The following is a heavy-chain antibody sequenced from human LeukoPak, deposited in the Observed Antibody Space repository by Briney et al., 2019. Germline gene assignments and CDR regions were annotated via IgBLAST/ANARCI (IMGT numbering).Heavy chain of an antibody. V-gene: IGHV3-74*01. CDR3: ARQDSSGQFDP. D-gene: IGHD6-19*01. J-gene: IGHJ5*02. Sequence: GGSLRLSCAASGFTFSSYWMHWVRQAPGKGLVWVSRINSDGSSTSYADSVKGRFTISRDNAKNTLYLQMNSLRAEDTAVYYYARQDSSGQFDPWGQGTLVTVSS. CDR2: INSDGSST. CDR1: GFTFSSYW.